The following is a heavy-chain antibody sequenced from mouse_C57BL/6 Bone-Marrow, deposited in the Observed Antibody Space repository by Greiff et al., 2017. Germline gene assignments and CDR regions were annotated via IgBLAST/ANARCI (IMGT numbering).Heavy chain of an antibody. J-gene: IGHJ3*01. CDR2: LYPGSGST. Sequence: QVQLLQPGAEFVKPGASVKMSCKASGYTFTSYWITWVKQRPGQGLEWIGDLYPGSGSTNYNAKFKSKATLTVDTSSSTAYMQLSSLTSEDSAVYYCARSYYDPPWFAYWGQGTLVTVSA. CDR3: ARSYYDPPWFAY. D-gene: IGHD2-4*01. V-gene: IGHV1-55*01. CDR1: GYTFTSYW.